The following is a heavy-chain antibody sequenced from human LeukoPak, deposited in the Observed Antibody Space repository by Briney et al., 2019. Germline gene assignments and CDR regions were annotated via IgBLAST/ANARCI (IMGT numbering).Heavy chain of an antibody. V-gene: IGHV3-7*01. CDR3: ARGGSWFAP. Sequence: GGSLRLSCVASGFTFSVYWMSWVRQAPGKGLECVANIKEYGSEKYYVDSVKARFTISRDNDKNSLYLQMSSLRAEDTAVYYCARGGSWFAPWGQGTLVTVSS. CDR1: GFTFSVYW. J-gene: IGHJ5*02. D-gene: IGHD3-10*01. CDR2: IKEYGSEK.